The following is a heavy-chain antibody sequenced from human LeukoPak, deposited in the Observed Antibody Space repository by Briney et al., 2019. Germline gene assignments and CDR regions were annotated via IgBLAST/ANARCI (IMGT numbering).Heavy chain of an antibody. D-gene: IGHD2-2*01. Sequence: SETLSLTCTVSGGSISSSSYYWGWIRQPPGKGLEWIGSIYYSGSTYYNPSLKSRVTISVDTSKNQFSLKLSSVTAADTAVYYCARFSATRTSDLDYWGQGTLVTVSS. V-gene: IGHV4-39*01. CDR1: GGSISSSSYY. J-gene: IGHJ4*02. CDR3: ARFSATRTSDLDY. CDR2: IYYSGST.